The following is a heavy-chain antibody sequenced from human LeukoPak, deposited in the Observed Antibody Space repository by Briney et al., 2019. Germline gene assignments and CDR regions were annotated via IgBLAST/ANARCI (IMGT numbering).Heavy chain of an antibody. Sequence: GASVKVSCKASGYTFTSYDINWVRQATGQGLEWMGWMNPNSGNTGYAQKFQGRVTMTRNTSISTAYMELSSLRSEDTAVYYCAGEFRDYDILTGYYRAVDYWGQGTLVTVSS. V-gene: IGHV1-8*01. CDR3: AGEFRDYDILTGYYRAVDY. CDR1: GYTFTSYD. J-gene: IGHJ4*02. D-gene: IGHD3-9*01. CDR2: MNPNSGNT.